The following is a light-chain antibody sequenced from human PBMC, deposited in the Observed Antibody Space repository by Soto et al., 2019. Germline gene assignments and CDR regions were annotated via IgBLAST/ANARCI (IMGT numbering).Light chain of an antibody. CDR3: QHSSNWLT. Sequence: EIVLTQSPGTLSLSPGERATLSCRASQSVASSYLAWYQQKPGQAPRLLIYDASNRATGIPARFSGSGSGTDLTLTISSLENEDFEVSYCQHSSNWLTFGGGTKVDIK. J-gene: IGKJ4*01. CDR2: DAS. V-gene: IGKV3-11*01. CDR1: QSVASSY.